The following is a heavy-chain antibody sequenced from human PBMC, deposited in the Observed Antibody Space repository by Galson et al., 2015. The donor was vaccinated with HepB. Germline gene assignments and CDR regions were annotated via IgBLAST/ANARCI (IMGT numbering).Heavy chain of an antibody. CDR1: GFSLSTSGVG. V-gene: IGHV2-5*01. CDR2: IYWNDDK. CDR3: AHRPRRGAFDI. Sequence: PALVKPTQTLTLTCTFSGFSLSTSGVGVGWIRQPPGKALEWLALIYWNDDKRYSPSLKSRLTITKDTSKNQVVLTMTNMDPVDTATYCSAHRPRRGAFDIWGQGTMVTVSS. J-gene: IGHJ3*02.